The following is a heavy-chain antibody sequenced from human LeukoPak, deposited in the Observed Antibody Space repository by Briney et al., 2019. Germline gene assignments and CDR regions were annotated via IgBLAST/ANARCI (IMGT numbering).Heavy chain of an antibody. J-gene: IGHJ4*02. Sequence: SETLSLTCTVSGGSISSGGYYWSWIRQHPGKGLEWIGYIYYSGSTYYNPSLKSRVTISVDTSKNQFSLKLSSATAADTAVYYCARLSSTTVFDYWGQGTLVTVSS. D-gene: IGHD4-11*01. CDR2: IYYSGST. CDR1: GGSISSGGYY. CDR3: ARLSSTTVFDY. V-gene: IGHV4-31*03.